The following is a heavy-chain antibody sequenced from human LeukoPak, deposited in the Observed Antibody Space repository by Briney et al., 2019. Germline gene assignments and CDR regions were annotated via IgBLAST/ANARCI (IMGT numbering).Heavy chain of an antibody. V-gene: IGHV3-23*01. J-gene: IGHJ3*02. CDR2: ISGSGGST. CDR1: GFTFSSYA. CDR3: AKSAPPYYDFWSGQPGAFDI. Sequence: GGSLRLSCAASGFTFSSYAMSWVRQAPGKGLEWVSAISGSGGSTYYADSVKGRFTISRDSSKNTLYLQMNSLRAEDTAVYYCAKSAPPYYDFWSGQPGAFDIWGQGTMVTVSS. D-gene: IGHD3-3*01.